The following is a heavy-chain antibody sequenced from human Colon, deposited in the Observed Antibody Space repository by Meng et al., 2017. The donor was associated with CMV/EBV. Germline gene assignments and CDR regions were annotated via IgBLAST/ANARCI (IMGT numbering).Heavy chain of an antibody. CDR3: VRDRITVSGNWFDP. CDR2: IHDSGST. V-gene: IGHV4-30-4*01. J-gene: IGHJ5*02. D-gene: IGHD3-16*01. Sequence: VSGGSSIGDYYWTWIRQPPGQGLEWIGYIHDSGSTQYNPSLQSRLTMSIDTSKNQFSLKLSSVTAADTAVYYCVRDRITVSGNWFDPWGQGTLVTVSS. CDR1: GGSSIGDYY.